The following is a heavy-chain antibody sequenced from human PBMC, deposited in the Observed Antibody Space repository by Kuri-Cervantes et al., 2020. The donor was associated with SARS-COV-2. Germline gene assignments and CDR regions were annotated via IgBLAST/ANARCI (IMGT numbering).Heavy chain of an antibody. CDR2: INPDTGNA. CDR3: ARERREYQLLCDAFDI. D-gene: IGHD2-2*01. Sequence: ASVKVSCKASGYTFITSDINWVRQATGQGLEWMGWINPDTGNAGYAQKFQGRVTITTDESTSTAYMELSRLRSDDTAVYYCARERREYQLLCDAFDIWGQGTMVTVSS. J-gene: IGHJ3*02. CDR1: GYTFITSD. V-gene: IGHV1-8*03.